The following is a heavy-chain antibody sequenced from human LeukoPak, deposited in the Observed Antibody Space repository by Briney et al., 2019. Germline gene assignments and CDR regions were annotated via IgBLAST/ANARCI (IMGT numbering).Heavy chain of an antibody. CDR1: GGSISSGSYY. CDR3: ARESLIAARRGYYYYMDV. CDR2: IYTSGST. V-gene: IGHV4-61*02. Sequence: SETLSLTCTVSGGSISSGSYYWSWIRQPAGKGLEWIGRIYTSGSTNYNPSLKSRVTISVDTSKNQFSMKLSSVTAADTAVYYCARESLIAARRGYYYYMDVWGKGTTVTVSS. J-gene: IGHJ6*03. D-gene: IGHD6-6*01.